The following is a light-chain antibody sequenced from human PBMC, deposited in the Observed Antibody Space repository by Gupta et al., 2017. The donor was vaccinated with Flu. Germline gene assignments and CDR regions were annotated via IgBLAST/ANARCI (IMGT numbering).Light chain of an antibody. J-gene: IGKJ4*01. CDR3: QQYYNVPFT. CDR1: LSILTSSNNQNC. Sequence: DIVMTQSPDSLAVSLGERATINCKSSLSILTSSNNQNCLAWYQQKPGQPPKLLISRASTRESGVPDRFSGSGSGTDFTLTISSLQAEDVAVYYCQQYYNVPFTFGGGTKVEI. V-gene: IGKV4-1*01. CDR2: RAS.